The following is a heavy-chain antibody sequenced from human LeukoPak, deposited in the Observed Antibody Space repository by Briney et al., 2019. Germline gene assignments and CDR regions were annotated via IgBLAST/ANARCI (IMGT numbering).Heavy chain of an antibody. CDR3: ARDFGCSGGSCYFIYYYYYGMDV. J-gene: IGHJ6*04. D-gene: IGHD2-15*01. Sequence: GGSLRLSCAASRFTFSSYWMSWVRQAPGKGLEWVANIKQDGSEKYYVDSVKGRFTISRDNAKNSLYLQMNSLRAEDTAVYYCARDFGCSGGSCYFIYYYYYGMDVWGKGTTVTVSS. CDR1: RFTFSSYW. CDR2: IKQDGSEK. V-gene: IGHV3-7*01.